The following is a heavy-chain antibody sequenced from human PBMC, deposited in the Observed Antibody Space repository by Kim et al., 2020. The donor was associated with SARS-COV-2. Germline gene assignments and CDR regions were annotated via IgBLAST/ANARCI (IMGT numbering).Heavy chain of an antibody. D-gene: IGHD1-26*01. Sequence: AAVKVSCKASGYTFTSYGISWVRQAPGQGLEWMGWISAYNGNTNYAQKLQGRVTMTTDTSTSTAYMELRSLRSDDTAVYYCARDTLMPVSGSYLPGDYWGQGTLVTVSS. J-gene: IGHJ4*02. CDR1: GYTFTSYG. CDR3: ARDTLMPVSGSYLPGDY. CDR2: ISAYNGNT. V-gene: IGHV1-18*01.